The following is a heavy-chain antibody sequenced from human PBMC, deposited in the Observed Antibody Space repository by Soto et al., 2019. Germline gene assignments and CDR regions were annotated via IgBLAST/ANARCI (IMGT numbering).Heavy chain of an antibody. J-gene: IGHJ6*02. V-gene: IGHV3-23*01. CDR3: AILLLNTNGSLGTSYSAMDV. CDR2: IIGSGGTT. D-gene: IGHD1-7*01. Sequence: GGSLSLSCTASGFIFRNYVMSWVSQAPGEGMEWDSSIIGSGGTTYYRDSVKGRFTISRDNSKNTLFLQINSQRAEDTAVYYCAILLLNTNGSLGTSYSAMDVWGQGTTVTVSS. CDR1: GFIFRNYV.